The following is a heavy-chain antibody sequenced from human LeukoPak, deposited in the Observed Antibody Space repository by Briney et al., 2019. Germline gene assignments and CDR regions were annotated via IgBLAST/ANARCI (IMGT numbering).Heavy chain of an antibody. D-gene: IGHD3-22*01. CDR1: GFTFNNYA. J-gene: IGHJ5*01. CDR2: INPSGYKP. V-gene: IGHV3-23*01. Sequence: GGSLRLSCAASGFTFNNYAMNWVRQAPGKGLEWVSSINPSGYKPYYADSVKGRFTISRDNSKNTLYLQMNSLRAADTALYFCAKCARTQEDGRGWCNWIDTWGQGTLVTVSS. CDR3: AKCARTQEDGRGWCNWIDT.